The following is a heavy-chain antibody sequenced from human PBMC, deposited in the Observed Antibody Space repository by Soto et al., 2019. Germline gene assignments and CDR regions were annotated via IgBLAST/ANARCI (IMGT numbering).Heavy chain of an antibody. CDR2: ISAYNGNT. V-gene: IGHV1-18*01. CDR3: AREGLGSSGWYGGDY. J-gene: IGHJ4*02. CDR1: GYTFTSYG. Sequence: ASVKVSCKASGYTFTSYGISWVRQAPGQGLEWMGWISAYNGNTNYAQKLQGRVTMTTDTSTSTAYMELRSLRSDDTALYYCAREGLGSSGWYGGDYWGQGTLVTVSS. D-gene: IGHD6-19*01.